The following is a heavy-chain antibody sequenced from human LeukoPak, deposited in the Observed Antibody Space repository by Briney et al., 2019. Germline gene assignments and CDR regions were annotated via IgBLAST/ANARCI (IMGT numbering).Heavy chain of an antibody. CDR3: ARDPVHYYDSSGYWRY. D-gene: IGHD3-22*01. CDR1: GGTFSSYA. CDR2: ISAYNGNT. J-gene: IGHJ4*02. V-gene: IGHV1-18*01. Sequence: ASVKVSCKASGGTFSSYAISWVRQAPGQGLEWMGWISAYNGNTNYAQKFQGRVTMTTDKSTSTAYMELRSLRSDDTAVYYCARDPVHYYDSSGYWRYWGQGTLVTVSS.